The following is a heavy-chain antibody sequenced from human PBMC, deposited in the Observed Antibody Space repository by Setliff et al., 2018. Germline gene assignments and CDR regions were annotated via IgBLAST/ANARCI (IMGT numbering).Heavy chain of an antibody. CDR2: IYYSGTA. D-gene: IGHD3-10*01. V-gene: IGHV4-39*01. Sequence: SETLSLTCTVSGGSISSSSYQWGWVRQTPGKGLEWIGSIYYSGTAYYNPSLKSRVTISVDTSKNQFSLQVTSETATDTAVYYCARHEFVGGYYGSVTYRHFDYWGQGILVTVSS. J-gene: IGHJ4*02. CDR3: ARHEFVGGYYGSVTYRHFDY. CDR1: GGSISSSSYQ.